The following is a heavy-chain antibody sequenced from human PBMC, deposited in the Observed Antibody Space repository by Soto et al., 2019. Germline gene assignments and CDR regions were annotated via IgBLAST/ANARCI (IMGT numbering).Heavy chain of an antibody. V-gene: IGHV3-33*01. Sequence: QVQLVESGGGVVQPGRSLRLSCAASGFTFSSYGMHWVRQAPGKGLEWVAVIWYDGSNKYYADSVKGRFTISRDNSKNTLYLQMNSLRAEDTAVYYCAREGEYSSSSGDYWGQGTLVTVSS. CDR3: AREGEYSSSSGDY. J-gene: IGHJ4*02. CDR2: IWYDGSNK. CDR1: GFTFSSYG. D-gene: IGHD6-6*01.